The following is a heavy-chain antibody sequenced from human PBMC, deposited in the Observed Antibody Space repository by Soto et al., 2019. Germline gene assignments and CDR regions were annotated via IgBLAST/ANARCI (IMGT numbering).Heavy chain of an antibody. CDR3: AKGFLEWLPFDY. CDR1: GGSINSGGYC. D-gene: IGHD3-3*01. Sequence: SETLSLTCTVSGGSINSGGYCWSWIRQHPGKGLDWIGCISYGGSTSYNPSLKSRVTISVDTSKNQFSLKLTSVTAADTAVYYCAKGFLEWLPFDYWGQGTLVTVSS. J-gene: IGHJ4*02. CDR2: ISYGGST. V-gene: IGHV4-31*03.